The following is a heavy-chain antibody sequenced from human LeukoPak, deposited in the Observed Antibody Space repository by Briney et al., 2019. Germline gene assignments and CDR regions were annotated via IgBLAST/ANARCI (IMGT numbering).Heavy chain of an antibody. Sequence: SETLSLTCTVSGYYISSGYYWGWIRQPPGKGLEWIGSIYHSGSTYYNPSLKSRVTISLDTSKNQFSLKLSSVTAADTAVYYCARDSEASNDYFDYWGQGTLVTVSS. J-gene: IGHJ4*02. V-gene: IGHV4-38-2*02. CDR3: ARDSEASNDYFDY. CDR2: IYHSGST. CDR1: GYYISSGYY. D-gene: IGHD6-6*01.